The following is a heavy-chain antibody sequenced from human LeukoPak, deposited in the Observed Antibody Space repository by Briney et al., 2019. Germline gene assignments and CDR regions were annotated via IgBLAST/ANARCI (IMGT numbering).Heavy chain of an antibody. D-gene: IGHD3-16*01. V-gene: IGHV1-69*04. CDR2: IIPILDVT. J-gene: IGHJ4*02. CDR1: GGTFTNYA. CDR3: ARGPSWGWNFDC. Sequence: SVKVSCKASGGTFTNYAINWVRQAPGQGLEWMGRIIPILDVTNYAQKFQGRVTITADQSTSTAYMELSSLRSEDTAVYYCARGPSWGWNFDCWGQGTLVTVSS.